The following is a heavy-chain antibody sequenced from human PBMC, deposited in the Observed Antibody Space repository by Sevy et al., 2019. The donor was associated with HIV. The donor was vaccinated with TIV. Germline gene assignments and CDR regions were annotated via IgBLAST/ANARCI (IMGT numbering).Heavy chain of an antibody. CDR3: AKPRESSSYYMDV. Sequence: GGSLRLSCAASGFTFSSYAMRWVRQAPGKGLEWVSAISGGSGGTTYYADSVKGRFTISRDNSKNTLYLQMNTLRAADTAVYYCAKPRESSSYYMDVWGKGTTVTVSS. V-gene: IGHV3-23*01. CDR1: GFTFSSYA. D-gene: IGHD1-26*01. CDR2: ISGGSGGTT. J-gene: IGHJ6*03.